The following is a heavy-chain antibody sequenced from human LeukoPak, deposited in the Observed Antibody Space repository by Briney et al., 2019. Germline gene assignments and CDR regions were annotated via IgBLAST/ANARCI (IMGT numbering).Heavy chain of an antibody. Sequence: TGGSLRLSCAASGFTFSSYGMHWVRQAPGKGLEWVAVISYDGSHKYYADSVKGRFTISRGNSKNTLYLQMISLRAEDTAVYYCAKQVLPVPKPGVYYYHGMDLWGKGTTVTVSS. CDR2: ISYDGSHK. V-gene: IGHV3-30*18. CDR1: GFTFSSYG. CDR3: AKQVLPVPKPGVYYYHGMDL. D-gene: IGHD2-2*01. J-gene: IGHJ6*04.